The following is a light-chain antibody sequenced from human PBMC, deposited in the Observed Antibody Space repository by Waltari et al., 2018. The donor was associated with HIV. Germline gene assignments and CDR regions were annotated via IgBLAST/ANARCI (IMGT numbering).Light chain of an antibody. CDR1: QNINNY. Sequence: DIQMTQSPSSLSASVGDRVTITCRASQNINNYLNWYQQKPGKAPKILIFAASSLQSGVPSEFSGSGSGTDFTLTISSLQPDDFAIYYCQQTYNTPRTFGQGTKVEIK. J-gene: IGKJ1*01. CDR2: AAS. V-gene: IGKV1-39*01. CDR3: QQTYNTPRT.